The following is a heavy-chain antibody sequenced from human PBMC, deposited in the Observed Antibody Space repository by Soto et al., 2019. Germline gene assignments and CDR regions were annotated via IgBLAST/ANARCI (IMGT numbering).Heavy chain of an antibody. D-gene: IGHD4-17*01. J-gene: IGHJ3*01. CDR2: ISGSGGST. Sequence: PGGSLRLSCAASGFTFSSYAMNWVRQAPGKGLEWVSVISGSGGSTYYADSVRGRFTISRDNAKNSLYLQMNSLRAEDTAVYYCGRYDYASRGGALDLWGQGTQVTVSS. CDR3: GRYDYASRGGALDL. V-gene: IGHV3-23*01. CDR1: GFTFSSYA.